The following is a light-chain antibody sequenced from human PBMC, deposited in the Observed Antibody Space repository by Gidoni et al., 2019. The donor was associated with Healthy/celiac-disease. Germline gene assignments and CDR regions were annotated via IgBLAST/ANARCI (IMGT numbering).Light chain of an antibody. CDR1: QSVSSSY. Sequence: ELVLTQSPGTLSLSPGERATLSCRASQSVSSSYLAWYQQKPGQAPRLLIYGASSRATGIPDRFSGSGSGTDFTLTISRLEPEDFEVYYCQQYGSSPTFGQGTRLEIK. V-gene: IGKV3-20*01. J-gene: IGKJ5*01. CDR3: QQYGSSPT. CDR2: GAS.